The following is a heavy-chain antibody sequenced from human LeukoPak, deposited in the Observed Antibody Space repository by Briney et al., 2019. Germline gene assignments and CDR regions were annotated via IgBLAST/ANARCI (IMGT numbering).Heavy chain of an antibody. D-gene: IGHD6-19*01. J-gene: IGHJ4*02. CDR1: GFTFSSYG. CDR2: IWYDGSNK. CDR3: VRGKYSSGPDSFEY. Sequence: GGSLRLSCAASGFTFSSYGMHWVRQAPGKGLEWVAVIWYDGSNKYYADSVKGRFTISRDKAKNSLYPQMNSLSADDTAVYYCVRGKYSSGPDSFEYWGQGTLVTVSS. V-gene: IGHV3-33*01.